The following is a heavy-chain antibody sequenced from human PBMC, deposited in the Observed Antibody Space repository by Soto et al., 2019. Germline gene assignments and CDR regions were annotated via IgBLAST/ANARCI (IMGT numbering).Heavy chain of an antibody. CDR3: ARQAAGSIYYYYFYGMDV. D-gene: IGHD6-13*01. CDR2: IYYSGST. CDR1: GGSISSSSYY. J-gene: IGHJ6*02. Sequence: PSETLSLTSTVSGGSISSSSYYWGWIRQPPGKGLEWIGSIYYSGSTYYNPSLKSRVTISVDTSKNQFSLKLSSVTAADTAVYYCARQAAGSIYYYYFYGMDVWGQGTTVTVSS. V-gene: IGHV4-39*01.